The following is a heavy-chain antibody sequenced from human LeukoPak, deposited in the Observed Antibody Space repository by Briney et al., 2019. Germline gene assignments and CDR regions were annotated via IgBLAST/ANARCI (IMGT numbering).Heavy chain of an antibody. Sequence: SETLSLTCTVSGGSISNFYWSWIRQPPGKGLEWIGYIYYSGSTNYNPSLKSRVTISVDTSKNQFSLRLSSVTAADTAMYYCARQQYASGNSYYLDYWGQGTLVTVSS. V-gene: IGHV4-59*08. CDR1: GGSISNFY. J-gene: IGHJ4*02. CDR2: IYYSGST. CDR3: ARQQYASGNSYYLDY. D-gene: IGHD3-10*01.